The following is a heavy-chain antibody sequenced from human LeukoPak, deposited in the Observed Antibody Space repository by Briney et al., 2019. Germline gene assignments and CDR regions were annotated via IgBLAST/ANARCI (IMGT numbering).Heavy chain of an antibody. CDR3: AGYSSSWDNWFVP. D-gene: IGHD6-13*01. J-gene: IGHJ5*02. Sequence: GGSLRLSCAASGFTFSDYYMSWIRQAPGKGLEWVSYISSSSSYTNYADSVKGRFTISRDNAKNSLYLQMNSLRAEDTAVYYCAGYSSSWDNWFVPWGQGTLVTVSS. CDR1: GFTFSDYY. CDR2: ISSSSSYT. V-gene: IGHV3-11*06.